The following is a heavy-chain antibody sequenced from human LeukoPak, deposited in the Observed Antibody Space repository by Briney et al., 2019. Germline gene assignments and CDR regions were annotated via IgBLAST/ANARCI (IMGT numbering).Heavy chain of an antibody. CDR3: ARGSPGENLSRWFDP. Sequence: GGSLRLSCAASGFTFSSYSMNWVRQAPGKGLEWVSSISSSSSYIYYADSVKGRFTISRDNAKNSLYLQMNSLRAEDTAVYYWARGSPGENLSRWFDPWGQGTLVTVSS. CDR2: ISSSSSYI. V-gene: IGHV3-21*01. D-gene: IGHD7-27*01. CDR1: GFTFSSYS. J-gene: IGHJ5*02.